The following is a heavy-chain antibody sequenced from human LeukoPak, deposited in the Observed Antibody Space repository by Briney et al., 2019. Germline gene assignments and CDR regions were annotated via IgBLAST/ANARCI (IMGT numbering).Heavy chain of an antibody. D-gene: IGHD6-6*01. J-gene: IGHJ4*02. CDR3: ARVSSSEKLFDY. CDR2: IIPIFGTA. V-gene: IGHV1-69*13. Sequence: SVKVSCKASGGTFSSYAISWVRQAPGQGLEWMGGIIPIFGTANYAQKFQGRVTITADESTSTAYMELSSLRSEDTAVYYCARVSSSEKLFDYWGQGTLVTVSS. CDR1: GGTFSSYA.